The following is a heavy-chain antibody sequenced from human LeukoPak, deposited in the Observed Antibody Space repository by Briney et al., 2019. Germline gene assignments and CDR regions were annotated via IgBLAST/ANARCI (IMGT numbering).Heavy chain of an antibody. J-gene: IGHJ1*01. CDR2: ISGSGLRT. Sequence: GGSLRLSCAASGFTFSNYAMIWVRQAPGKGLEWVSSISGSGLRTNYADSVRGRFTISRDHSKNTLYLQMNSLRPEDTAVYYCARGGKIALAGTRSSQYFQHCGQGTLVTVSS. CDR3: ARGGKIALAGTRSSQYFQH. D-gene: IGHD6-19*01. V-gene: IGHV3-23*01. CDR1: GFTFSNYA.